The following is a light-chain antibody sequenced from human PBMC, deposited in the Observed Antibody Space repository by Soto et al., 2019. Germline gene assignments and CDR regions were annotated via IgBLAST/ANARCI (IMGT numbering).Light chain of an antibody. CDR1: QTIYNW. Sequence: DIQMTQSPATLSASVGDSVTITCRASQTIYNWLAWYQQRPGKAPKLLIYKASTLESGVPSRFSGSGSGTDFSLNITSLQPDDFATYFWQQYHNDSPWTFGQGTRVEI. CDR2: KAS. J-gene: IGKJ1*01. CDR3: QQYHNDSPWT. V-gene: IGKV1-5*03.